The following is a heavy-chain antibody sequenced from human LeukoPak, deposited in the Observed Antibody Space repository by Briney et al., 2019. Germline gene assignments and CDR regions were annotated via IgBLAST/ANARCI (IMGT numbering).Heavy chain of an antibody. D-gene: IGHD3-22*01. J-gene: IGHJ4*02. CDR3: ARGSTYYDSSGQVPFDY. V-gene: IGHV3-48*01. CDR2: ISSSSSTI. CDR1: GFTFSTYS. Sequence: GGSLRLSCAASGFTFSTYSRSWVRQAPGKGLEGVSYISSSSSTIYYADSVKGRFTISRDNANNSLYLQMNSLRAEDTAVYYCARGSTYYDSSGQVPFDYWGQGTLVTVSS.